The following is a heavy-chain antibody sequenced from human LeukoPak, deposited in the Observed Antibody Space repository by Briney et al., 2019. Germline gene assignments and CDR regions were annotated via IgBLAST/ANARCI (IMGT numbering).Heavy chain of an antibody. CDR1: GFTFSDSE. J-gene: IGHJ3*02. D-gene: IGHD2-2*01. V-gene: IGHV3-30*01. CDR3: ARDRDCSSTSCFNAFDI. Sequence: PGRSLRLSCAASGFTFSDSEMHWVRQAPGKGLEWVAVISYDGSEKYYADSVKGRFTISRDNSKNTLYLQMNSMRAEDTAVYYCARDRDCSSTSCFNAFDIWGQGTVVTVSS. CDR2: ISYDGSEK.